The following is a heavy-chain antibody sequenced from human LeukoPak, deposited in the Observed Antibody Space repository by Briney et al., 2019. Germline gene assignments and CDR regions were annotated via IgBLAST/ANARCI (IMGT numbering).Heavy chain of an antibody. CDR1: GGSISSSSYY. CDR3: ARDAFYGDYPDY. J-gene: IGHJ4*02. Sequence: LSLTCTVSGGSISSSSYYWGWIRQPPGKGLEWVSYISSSGSTIYYADSVKGRFTISRDNAKNSLYLQMNSLRAEDTAVYYCARDAFYGDYPDYWGQGTLVTVSS. V-gene: IGHV3-11*04. CDR2: ISSSGSTI. D-gene: IGHD4-17*01.